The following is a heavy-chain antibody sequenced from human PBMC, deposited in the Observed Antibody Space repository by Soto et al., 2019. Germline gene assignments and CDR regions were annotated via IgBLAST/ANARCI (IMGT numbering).Heavy chain of an antibody. J-gene: IGHJ4*02. CDR2: ISGSGGST. Sequence: GGSLRLSCAASGFTFSSYAMSWVRQAPGKGLEWVSAISGSGGSTYYADSVKGRFTISRDNSKNTLYLQMNSLRAEDTAVYYCAKVNGDIQLWLPGTVDYWGQGTLVTVSS. D-gene: IGHD5-18*01. CDR1: GFTFSSYA. V-gene: IGHV3-23*01. CDR3: AKVNGDIQLWLPGTVDY.